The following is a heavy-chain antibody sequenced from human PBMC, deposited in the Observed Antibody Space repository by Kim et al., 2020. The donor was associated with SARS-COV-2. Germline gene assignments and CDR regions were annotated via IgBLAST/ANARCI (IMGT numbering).Heavy chain of an antibody. CDR2: IYSGGST. CDR1: GFTVSTNY. V-gene: IGHV3-53*01. Sequence: GGSLRLSCVASGFTVSTNYMSWVRQAPGKGLEWVSVIYSGGSTYYADSVKGRFTISRDYSKNTLYLQMNSLRAEDTAVYYCAKVYSGTYYGMDVWGQGTTVTVSS. D-gene: IGHD1-1*01. J-gene: IGHJ6*02. CDR3: AKVYSGTYYGMDV.